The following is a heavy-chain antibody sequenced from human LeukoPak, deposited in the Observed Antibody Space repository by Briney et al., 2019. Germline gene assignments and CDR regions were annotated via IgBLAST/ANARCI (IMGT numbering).Heavy chain of an antibody. D-gene: IGHD2-2*01. V-gene: IGHV1-46*01. J-gene: IGHJ3*02. CDR1: GYTFTSYY. Sequence: ASVKVSCKASGYTFTSYYMHWVRQAPGQGLEWMAIINPSGGSTSYAQKFQGRVTMTRDTSTSTVYMELSSLTSEDTAVYYCARGRGVVVPAAPTGDPFDIWGQGTMVTVSS. CDR2: INPSGGST. CDR3: ARGRGVVVPAAPTGDPFDI.